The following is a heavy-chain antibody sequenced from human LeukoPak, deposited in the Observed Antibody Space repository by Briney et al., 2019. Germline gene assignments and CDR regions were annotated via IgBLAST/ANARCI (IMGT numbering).Heavy chain of an antibody. V-gene: IGHV3-7*01. J-gene: IGHJ4*02. CDR2: TKEDGSET. Sequence: GGSLRLSCAASGFTVSSNYMSWVRQAPGKGLEWVANTKEDGSETYYVDSVKGRFTISRDNAKNALYLQMNSLRGEGTAVYYCARDDSTGYLYLDYWGQGSLVTVSS. D-gene: IGHD3-22*01. CDR1: GFTVSSNY. CDR3: ARDDSTGYLYLDY.